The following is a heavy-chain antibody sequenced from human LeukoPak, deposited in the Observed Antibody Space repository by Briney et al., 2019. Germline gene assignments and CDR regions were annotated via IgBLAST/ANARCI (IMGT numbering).Heavy chain of an antibody. CDR3: ARDLTGGYSYGDY. V-gene: IGHV3-48*03. CDR2: ISSSGSTI. J-gene: IGHJ4*02. Sequence: PGGSLRPSCAASGFTFSSYEMNWVRQAPGKGLEWVSYISSSGSTIYYADSVKGRFTISRDNAKNSLYLQMNSLRAEDAAVYYCARDLTGGYSYGDYWGQGTLVTVSS. CDR1: GFTFSSYE. D-gene: IGHD5-18*01.